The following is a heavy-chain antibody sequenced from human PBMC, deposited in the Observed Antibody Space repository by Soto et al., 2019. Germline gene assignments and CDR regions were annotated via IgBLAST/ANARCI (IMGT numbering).Heavy chain of an antibody. CDR2: IYYSGST. D-gene: IGHD2-2*01. Sequence: SETLSLTCTVSGGSISSGGYYWSWIRQHPGKGLEWIGYIYYSGSTYYNPSLKSRVTISVDTSKNQFSLKLSSVTAADTAVYYCATGPLPHAPFDYCGQGTLVPVSS. V-gene: IGHV4-31*03. CDR1: GGSISSGGYY. J-gene: IGHJ4*02. CDR3: ATGPLPHAPFDY.